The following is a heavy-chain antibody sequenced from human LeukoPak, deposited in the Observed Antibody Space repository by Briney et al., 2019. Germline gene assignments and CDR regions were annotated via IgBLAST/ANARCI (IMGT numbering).Heavy chain of an antibody. CDR1: GGSFSGYY. V-gene: IGHV4-34*01. CDR2: INHSGST. J-gene: IGHJ4*02. D-gene: IGHD6-6*01. CDR3: AREIAAPFLRDY. Sequence: SETLSLTCAVYGGSFSGYYWSWIRQPPGKGLEWIGEINHSGSTNYNPSLKSRATISVDTSKNQFSLKLSSVTAADTAVYYCAREIAAPFLRDYWGQGTLVTVSS.